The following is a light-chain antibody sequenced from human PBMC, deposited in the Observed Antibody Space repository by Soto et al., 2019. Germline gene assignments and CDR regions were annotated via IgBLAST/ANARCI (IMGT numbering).Light chain of an antibody. Sequence: QPVLTPPPSLSAAPGQRVAISCSGRTSNIGNNYVSWYQQLPGTAPKLLIYENNQRPSGIPDRFSGSKSGTSATLDITGRQTGDEAEDCCGTWESLNTAHVFGGGTQLTVL. V-gene: IGLV1-51*02. J-gene: IGLJ7*01. CDR3: GTWESLNTAHV. CDR2: ENN. CDR1: TSNIGNNY.